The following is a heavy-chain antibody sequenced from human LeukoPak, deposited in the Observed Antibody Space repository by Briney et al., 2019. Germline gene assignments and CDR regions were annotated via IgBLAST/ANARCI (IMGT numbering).Heavy chain of an antibody. D-gene: IGHD6-13*01. CDR2: IYPGDSDT. J-gene: IGHJ4*02. CDR1: GSIFTSYW. Sequence: GESLQISCEGSGSIFTSYWIGWVRQLPGKGLEWMGIIYPGDSDTRYSPSFQGQVTISADKSISTAYLQWSSLKASDTAMYYCARTSPRTYSSSWYGYWGQGTLVTVSS. CDR3: ARTSPRTYSSSWYGY. V-gene: IGHV5-51*01.